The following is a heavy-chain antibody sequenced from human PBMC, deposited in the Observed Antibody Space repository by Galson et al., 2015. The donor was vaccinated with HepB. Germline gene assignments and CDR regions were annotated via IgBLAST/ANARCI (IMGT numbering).Heavy chain of an antibody. J-gene: IGHJ3*02. CDR3: ARQYSDSSDIEAFDI. CDR2: IYWDDDK. Sequence: PALVKPTQTLTLTCTFSGFSLSTSGVGVGWIRQPPGKALEWLALIYWDDDKRYSPPLKSRLTITKDTSKNQVVLTMTNMDPVDTATYYCARQYSDSSDIEAFDIWGQGTMVTVSS. D-gene: IGHD6-6*01. CDR1: GFSLSTSGVG. V-gene: IGHV2-5*02.